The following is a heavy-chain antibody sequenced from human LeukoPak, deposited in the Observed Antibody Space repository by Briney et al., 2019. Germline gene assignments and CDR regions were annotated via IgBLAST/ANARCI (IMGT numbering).Heavy chain of an antibody. J-gene: IGHJ4*02. V-gene: IGHV4-30-2*01. CDR1: GGSVSSGGYS. D-gene: IGHD3-10*01. CDR2: IYDSGST. Sequence: SETLSLTCAVSGGSVSSGGYSWSWIRQPPGKGLEWIGYIYDSGSTYYNPSLKSRVTIPLDRSKNQFSLKLTSVTAADTAVYYCARYRGSGTYFFDYWGQGTLVTVSS. CDR3: ARYRGSGTYFFDY.